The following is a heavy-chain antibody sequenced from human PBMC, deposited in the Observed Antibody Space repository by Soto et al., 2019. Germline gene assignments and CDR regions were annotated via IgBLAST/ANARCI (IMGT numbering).Heavy chain of an antibody. CDR1: GGSISSSSYY. V-gene: IGHV4-39*01. CDR3: ARHDGHPASPIGY. Sequence: SETLSLTCTVSGGSISSSSYYWGWIRQPPGKGLEWIGSIYYSGSTYYNPSLKSRVTISVDTSKNQFSLKLSSVTAADTAVYYFARHDGHPASPIGYWGPGTLVTLSS. J-gene: IGHJ4*02. CDR2: IYYSGST.